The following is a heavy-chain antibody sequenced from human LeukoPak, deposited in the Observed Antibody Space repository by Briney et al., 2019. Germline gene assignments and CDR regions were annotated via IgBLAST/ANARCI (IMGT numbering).Heavy chain of an antibody. V-gene: IGHV1-8*01. Sequence: ASVKVSCKASGYTFTTHDINWVRQATGQGLEWLGWMSPNSGDTGYAQKFQGRVTMTRDTSTSTVYMELSSLRSDDTAVYYCARDYDRSAWGFDFWGQGTLVTVSS. CDR2: MSPNSGDT. J-gene: IGHJ4*02. CDR3: ARDYDRSAWGFDF. CDR1: GYTFTTHD. D-gene: IGHD3-3*01.